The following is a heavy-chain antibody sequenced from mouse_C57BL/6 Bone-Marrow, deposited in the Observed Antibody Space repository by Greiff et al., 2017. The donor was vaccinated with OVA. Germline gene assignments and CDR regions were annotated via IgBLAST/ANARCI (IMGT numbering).Heavy chain of an antibody. Sequence: VQLVESGPVLVKPGASVKMSCKASGYTFTDYYMNWVKQSHGKSLEWIGVINPYNGGTSYNQKFKGKATLTVDKSSSTAYMELNSLTSEDSAVYYCARWSTTVVATDYFDYWGQGTTLTVSS. V-gene: IGHV1-19*01. CDR3: ARWSTTVVATDYFDY. CDR1: GYTFTDYY. CDR2: INPYNGGT. D-gene: IGHD1-1*01. J-gene: IGHJ2*01.